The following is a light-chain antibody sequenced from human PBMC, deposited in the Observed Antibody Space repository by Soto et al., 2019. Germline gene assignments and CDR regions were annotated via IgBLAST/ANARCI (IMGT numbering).Light chain of an antibody. CDR2: QVT. J-gene: IGLJ3*02. CDR3: CSHSTSIAWV. CDR1: DNDVGGYDF. Sequence: QSALTQSASVSGSPGQSITISCTGTDNDVGGYDFVSWYQQHPGRAPKLLIHQVTIRLSGISSRFSGSKSGNTASLTITGLQPEDEAMYFCCSHSTSIAWVFGGGTKLPS. V-gene: IGLV2-14*01.